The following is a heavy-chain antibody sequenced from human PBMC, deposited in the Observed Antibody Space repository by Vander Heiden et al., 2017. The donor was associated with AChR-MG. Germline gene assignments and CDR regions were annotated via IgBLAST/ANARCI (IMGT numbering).Heavy chain of an antibody. J-gene: IGHJ4*02. Sequence: EVQLVESGGGLVKPGGSLRLSCAASGFSFSSSSMNGVRQAPGKGLEWVSSISSSSSYIYYADSVKGRFAISRDNAKNSLYLEMSSLRAEDTAVYYCARRGYGGNPPATDYWGQGTLVTVSS. D-gene: IGHD2-15*01. V-gene: IGHV3-21*01. CDR1: GFSFSSSS. CDR3: ARRGYGGNPPATDY. CDR2: ISSSSSYI.